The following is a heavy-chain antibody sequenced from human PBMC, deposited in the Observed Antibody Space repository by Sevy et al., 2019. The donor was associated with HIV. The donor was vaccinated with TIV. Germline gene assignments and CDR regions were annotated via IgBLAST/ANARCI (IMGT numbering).Heavy chain of an antibody. CDR2: ISGTGNTK. CDR3: ARDPTYYDFWAGYYTGWFDP. V-gene: IGHV3-11*01. D-gene: IGHD3-3*01. Sequence: GESLKIYCVGSGFRFSGYYMNWIRQAPGKGLEWVSYISGTGNTKYYTDSVKGRFTISRDNAKNSLYLEMNSLRVDDTAVYYCARDPTYYDFWAGYYTGWFDPWVQGTLVTVSS. CDR1: GFRFSGYY. J-gene: IGHJ5*02.